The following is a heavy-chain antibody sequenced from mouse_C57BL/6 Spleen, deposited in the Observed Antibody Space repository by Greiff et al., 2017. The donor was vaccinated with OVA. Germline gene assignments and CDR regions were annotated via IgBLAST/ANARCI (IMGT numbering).Heavy chain of an antibody. D-gene: IGHD2-10*02. CDR3: ARGKYGNYFDY. CDR2: IDPSDSET. V-gene: IGHV1-52*01. CDR1: GYTFTSYW. J-gene: IGHJ2*01. Sequence: QVQLKQPGAELVRPGSSVKLSCKASGYTFTSYWMHWVKQRPIQGLEWIGNIDPSDSETHYNQKFKDKATLTVDKSSSTAYMQLSSLTSEDSAVYYCARGKYGNYFDYWGQDTTLTVSS.